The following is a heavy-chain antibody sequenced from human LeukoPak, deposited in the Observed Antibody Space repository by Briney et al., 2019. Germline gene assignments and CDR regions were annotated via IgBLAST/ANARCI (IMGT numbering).Heavy chain of an antibody. V-gene: IGHV4-30-4*01. Sequence: SETLSLTCTVSGGSISSGDYYWSWIRQPPGKGLEWIGYIYYSGSTYYNPSLKSRVTISVDTSKNQFSLRLSSVTAADTAVYYCARFMSIEMATIYYFDYWGQGTLVTVS. CDR1: GGSISSGDYY. CDR2: IYYSGST. J-gene: IGHJ4*02. D-gene: IGHD5-24*01. CDR3: ARFMSIEMATIYYFDY.